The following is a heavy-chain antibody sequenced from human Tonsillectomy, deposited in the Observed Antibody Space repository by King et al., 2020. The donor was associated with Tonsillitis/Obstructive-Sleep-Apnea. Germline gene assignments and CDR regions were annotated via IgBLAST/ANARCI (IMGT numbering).Heavy chain of an antibody. CDR2: ISPFSGNT. CDR3: ARGGDQHYFYMDV. CDR1: GYKFTSYG. J-gene: IGHJ6*03. D-gene: IGHD2-2*01. Sequence: VQLVESGAEVKKPGAAVKLSCKASGYKFTSYGLTWVRQAPGQGLEWMGWISPFSGNTKYGQTLQGRITMTTDTSPTTAYMELRSLRSDDTAVYFCARGGDQHYFYMDVWGQGTTVTVSS. V-gene: IGHV1-18*01.